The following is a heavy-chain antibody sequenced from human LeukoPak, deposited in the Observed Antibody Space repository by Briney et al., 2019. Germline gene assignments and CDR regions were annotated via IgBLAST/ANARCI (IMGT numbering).Heavy chain of an antibody. D-gene: IGHD3-22*01. CDR3: ARDPNYYDSSGYYYGEEYFQH. J-gene: IGHJ1*01. CDR1: GGTFSSYA. CDR2: IIPIFGTA. Sequence: WASVKVSCKASGGTFSSYAISWVRQAPGQGLEWMGGIIPIFGTANYAQKFQGRVTITTDESTSTAYMELSSLRSEDTAVYYCARDPNYYDSSGYYYGEEYFQHWGQGTLVTVSS. V-gene: IGHV1-69*05.